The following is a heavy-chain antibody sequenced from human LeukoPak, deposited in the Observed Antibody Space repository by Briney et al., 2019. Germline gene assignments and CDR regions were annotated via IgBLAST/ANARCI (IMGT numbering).Heavy chain of an antibody. J-gene: IGHJ6*03. CDR1: GGTFSSYA. CDR3: ARDEVDSSGYYYGHYYYYMDV. D-gene: IGHD3-22*01. Sequence: SVKVSCKASGGTFSSYAISWVRQAPGQGLEWMGGLIPIFGTAHYAQRLKGGVTITGEESTSTAYMERSSLRSEDTAGYDCARDEVDSSGYYYGHYYYYMDVWGKGTTVTVSS. CDR2: LIPIFGTA. V-gene: IGHV1-69*13.